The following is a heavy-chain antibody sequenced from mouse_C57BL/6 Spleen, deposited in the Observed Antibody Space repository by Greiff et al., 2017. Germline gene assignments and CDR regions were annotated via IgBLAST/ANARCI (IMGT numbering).Heavy chain of an antibody. CDR2: IDPETGGT. CDR3: TPGFITTVVATGFDY. V-gene: IGHV1-15*01. D-gene: IGHD1-1*01. J-gene: IGHJ2*01. Sequence: LQQSGAELVRPGASVTLSCKASGYTFTDYEMHWVKQTPVHGLEWIGAIDPETGGTAYNQKFKGKAILTADKSSSTAYMELRSLTSEDSAVYYCTPGFITTVVATGFDYWGQGTTLTVSS. CDR1: GYTFTDYE.